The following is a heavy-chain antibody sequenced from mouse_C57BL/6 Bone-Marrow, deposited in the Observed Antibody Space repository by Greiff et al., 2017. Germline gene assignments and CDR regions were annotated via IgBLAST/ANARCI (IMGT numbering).Heavy chain of an antibody. Sequence: VQLKESGAELVRPGASVKLSCTASGFNIKDDYMHWVKQRPEQGLEWSGWIDPENGDTEYASKFQGKATITADTSSNTAYLQLSSLTSEDTAVYYCTRYFDVWGTGTTVTVSS. V-gene: IGHV14-4*01. CDR1: GFNIKDDY. J-gene: IGHJ1*03. CDR2: IDPENGDT. CDR3: TRYFDV.